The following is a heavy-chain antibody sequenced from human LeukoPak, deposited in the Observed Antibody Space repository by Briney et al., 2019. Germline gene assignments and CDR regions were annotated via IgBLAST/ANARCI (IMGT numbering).Heavy chain of an antibody. CDR1: GFTFSSYG. CDR3: ARPGLEVRLLYYYYYMDV. D-gene: IGHD1-1*01. J-gene: IGHJ6*03. CDR2: IRYDGSNK. V-gene: IGHV3-30*02. Sequence: GGSLRLSCAASGFTFSSYGMHWVRQAPGKGLEWVAFIRYDGSNKYYADSVKGRFTISRDNSKNTLYLQMNSLRAEDTAVYHCARPGLEVRLLYYYYYMDVWGKGTTVTVSS.